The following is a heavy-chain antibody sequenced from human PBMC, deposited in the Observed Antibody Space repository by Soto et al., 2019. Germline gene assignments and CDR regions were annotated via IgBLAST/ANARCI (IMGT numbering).Heavy chain of an antibody. J-gene: IGHJ4*02. Sequence: PGGSLRLSCAASGFIFSSYWMHWVRQAPGKGLVWVSRINNDGSDTTYADSVKGRFTVSRDNTRNTLYLEMSSLRAEDTAVYYCVKDEYGGYFIGYFDYWGQGTLVTVSS. CDR2: INNDGSDT. CDR3: VKDEYGGYFIGYFDY. CDR1: GFIFSSYW. V-gene: IGHV3-74*01. D-gene: IGHD5-12*01.